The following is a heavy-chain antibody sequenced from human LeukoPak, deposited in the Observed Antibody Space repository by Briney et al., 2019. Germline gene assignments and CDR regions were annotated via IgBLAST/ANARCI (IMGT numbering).Heavy chain of an antibody. CDR3: ARRVPSQVITDYFDY. CDR1: GFTFSAYS. D-gene: IGHD3-16*01. CDR2: IDSSTRTI. J-gene: IGHJ4*02. V-gene: IGHV3-48*04. Sequence: GGSLRLSCEASGFTFSAYSMNWVRQAPGKGLEWISFIDSSTRTIFYADSVKGRFTISRDNAKNSLFLQMNSLRAEDTAVYYCARRVPSQVITDYFDYWGQGTLVTVSS.